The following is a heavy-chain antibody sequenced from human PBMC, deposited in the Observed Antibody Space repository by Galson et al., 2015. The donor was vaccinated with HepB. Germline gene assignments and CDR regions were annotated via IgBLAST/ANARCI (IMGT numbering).Heavy chain of an antibody. CDR1: GYTLTELS. Sequence: SVKVSCKVSGYTLTELSMYWVRQAPGTGLEWMGGFDPEDGETIYEQNFQGRVTMTVDTSADTAYMELSSLGSEDTAVYYCATRPPAAGTFEAYFDSWGQGTLVTVSS. CDR3: ATRPPAAGTFEAYFDS. D-gene: IGHD6-13*01. CDR2: FDPEDGET. V-gene: IGHV1-24*01. J-gene: IGHJ4*02.